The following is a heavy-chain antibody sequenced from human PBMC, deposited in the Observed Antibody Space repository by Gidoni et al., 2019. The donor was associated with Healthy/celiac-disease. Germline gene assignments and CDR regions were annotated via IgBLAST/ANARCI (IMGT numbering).Heavy chain of an antibody. CDR2: IKQDGSEK. CDR3: ARAERPYYYYGMDV. CDR1: GFPFSSYW. J-gene: IGHJ6*02. D-gene: IGHD6-25*01. Sequence: EVQLVESGGGLVQPGGSLRVSCAASGFPFSSYWMSWVRQAPGKGLEWVANIKQDGSEKYYVDSVKGRFTISRDNAKNSLYLQMNSLRAEDTAVYYCARAERPYYYYGMDVWGQGTTVTVSS. V-gene: IGHV3-7*01.